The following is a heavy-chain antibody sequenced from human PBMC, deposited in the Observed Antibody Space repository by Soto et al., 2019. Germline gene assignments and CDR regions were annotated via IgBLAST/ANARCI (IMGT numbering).Heavy chain of an antibody. D-gene: IGHD3-3*01. V-gene: IGHV3-23*01. CDR2: ISGSGGST. CDR1: GFTFSSYA. Sequence: GGSLRLSCAASGFTFSSYAMSWVRQAPGKGLEWVSAISGSGGSTYYADSVKGRFTISRDNSKNTLYLQMNSLRAEDTAVYYCASIRFLVWLYFDYWGQGTLVTVSS. J-gene: IGHJ4*02. CDR3: ASIRFLVWLYFDY.